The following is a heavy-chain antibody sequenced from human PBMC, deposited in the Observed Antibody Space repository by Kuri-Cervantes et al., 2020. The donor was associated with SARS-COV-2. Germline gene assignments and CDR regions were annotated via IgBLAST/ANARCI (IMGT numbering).Heavy chain of an antibody. CDR3: AGGYGDYDSGGAFDI. J-gene: IGHJ3*02. CDR1: GGSISSSSYY. V-gene: IGHV4-39*01. CDR2: IYYSGST. Sequence: GSLRLSCTVSGGSISSSSYYWGWIRQPPGKGLEWIGSIYYSGSTYYNPSLKSRVTISVDTSKNQFSLKLSSVTAADTAVYYCAGGYGDYDSGGAFDIWGQGTMVTVSS. D-gene: IGHD4-17*01.